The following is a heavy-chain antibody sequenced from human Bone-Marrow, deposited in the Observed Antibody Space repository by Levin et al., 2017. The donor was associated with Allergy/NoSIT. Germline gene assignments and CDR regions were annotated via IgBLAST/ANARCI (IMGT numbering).Heavy chain of an antibody. J-gene: IGHJ6*03. CDR2: ISGSGGST. CDR1: GFTFSSYA. Sequence: PGESLKISCAASGFTFSSYAMSWVRQAPGKGLEWVSAISGSGGSTYYADSVKGRFTISRDNSKNTLYLQMNSLRAEDTAVYYCAKDRPEWLLYRTYYYYYMDVWGKGTTVTVSS. CDR3: AKDRPEWLLYRTYYYYYMDV. D-gene: IGHD3-3*01. V-gene: IGHV3-23*01.